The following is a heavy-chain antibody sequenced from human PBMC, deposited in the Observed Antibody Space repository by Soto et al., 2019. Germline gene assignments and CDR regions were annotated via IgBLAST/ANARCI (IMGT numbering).Heavy chain of an antibody. CDR1: GFTFGRHG. D-gene: IGHD4-17*01. Sequence: QVQLVESGGGVVQPGGSLRLSCAASGFTFGRHGMHWVRQAPGKGLEWVAVIGSDGRRDSYADSVKGRFTISRDNGQNTLYLQMNSLRDEDTAVYYCARDDDYADNGIDYWGQGTLVTVSS. CDR2: IGSDGRRD. V-gene: IGHV3-33*01. CDR3: ARDDDYADNGIDY. J-gene: IGHJ4*02.